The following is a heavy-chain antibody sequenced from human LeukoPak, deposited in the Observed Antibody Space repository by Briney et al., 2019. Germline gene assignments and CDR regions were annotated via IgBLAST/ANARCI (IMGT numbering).Heavy chain of an antibody. CDR3: AKVEVAPVYYFDY. CDR1: GFTFSSYA. V-gene: IGHV3-23*01. Sequence: GGSLRLSCAASGFTFSSYAMSGVRQAPGKALEWVSANSGRGGRTYCADSVEGRFPIPRDNSKNTLHLQVNSQRAQHTSVYYCAKVEVAPVYYFDYWGQGTLVTVSS. D-gene: IGHD6-19*01. CDR2: NSGRGGRT. J-gene: IGHJ4*02.